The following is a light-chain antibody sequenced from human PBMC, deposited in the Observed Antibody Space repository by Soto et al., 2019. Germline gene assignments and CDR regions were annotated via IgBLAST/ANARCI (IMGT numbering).Light chain of an antibody. CDR3: RQRNSWPLT. V-gene: IGKV3D-20*02. CDR2: GTS. CDR1: QSLSIIN. Sequence: EIVLTQSPATLSLSPGERATLSCRASQSLSIINLAWFQQKPGQAPRLLIYGTSSRATGIPDRFSGSGSGTDFTLTISSLEPDDFAFYYCRQRNSWPLTFGGGTKVDIK. J-gene: IGKJ4*01.